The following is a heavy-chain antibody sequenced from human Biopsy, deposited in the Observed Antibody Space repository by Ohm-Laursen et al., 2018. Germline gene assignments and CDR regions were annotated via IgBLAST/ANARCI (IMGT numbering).Heavy chain of an antibody. V-gene: IGHV1-8*01. CDR1: VYTFTDYD. J-gene: IGHJ4*02. D-gene: IGHD5-12*01. CDR3: ARGGYDYDY. Sequence: ASVSPSRKPSVYTFTDYDISSARHASGQGLGWVGWMTPKTGKTGYTQKLQGRLTMTRDTSTSTAYMELSSLRSEDAAIYYCARGGYDYDYWGQGTLVTVSS. CDR2: MTPKTGKT.